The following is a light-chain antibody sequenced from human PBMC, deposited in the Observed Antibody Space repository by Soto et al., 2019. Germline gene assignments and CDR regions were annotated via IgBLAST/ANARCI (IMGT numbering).Light chain of an antibody. V-gene: IGKV3D-15*01. CDR2: GAS. CDR1: QSVNSN. J-gene: IGKJ2*02. Sequence: ERVMTQSPGTLSVSPGESATLSCRASQSVNSNLAWYQQKPCQVPRLLIYGASTRATGIPARFSGSGFGTEFTLTITSLQSEDFAVYYCQQYKNWPRTFGQGTKVEIK. CDR3: QQYKNWPRT.